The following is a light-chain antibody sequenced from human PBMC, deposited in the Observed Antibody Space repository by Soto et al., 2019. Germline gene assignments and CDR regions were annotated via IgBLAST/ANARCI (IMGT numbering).Light chain of an antibody. CDR3: SSYTSSSTWM. Sequence: QSVVTQPASVSGSPGQSITVSCTGTSSDVGDCNCVSWYQQHPGKAPKLMIYEVSNRPSGVSNRFSGSKSGNTASLTISGLQAEDEADYYCSSYTSSSTWMFGGGTKLTVL. CDR1: SSDVGDCNC. J-gene: IGLJ3*02. V-gene: IGLV2-14*01. CDR2: EVS.